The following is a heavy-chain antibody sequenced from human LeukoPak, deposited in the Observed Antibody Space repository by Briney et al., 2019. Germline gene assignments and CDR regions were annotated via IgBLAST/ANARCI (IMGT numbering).Heavy chain of an antibody. J-gene: IGHJ4*02. CDR2: IFSTGST. V-gene: IGHV4-59*10. D-gene: IGHD1-14*01. CDR1: GGSFSGYY. CDR3: ARVSTGGRYDY. Sequence: SETLSLTCAVYGGSFSGYYWSWIRQPPGKGLEWIGRIFSTGSTNYNPSLKSRVTMSVDTSKNQFSLKLSSVTAADTAVYYCARVSTGGRYDYWGQGTLVTVSS.